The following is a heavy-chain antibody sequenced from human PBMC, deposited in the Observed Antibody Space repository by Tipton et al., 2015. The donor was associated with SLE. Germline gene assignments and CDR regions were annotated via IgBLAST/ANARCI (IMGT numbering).Heavy chain of an antibody. J-gene: IGHJ3*02. D-gene: IGHD2/OR15-2a*01. CDR3: ATARNIYDAFDI. CDR2: MYHYGST. CDR1: AGSISSGNYY. V-gene: IGHV4-39*07. Sequence: TLSLTCTVSAGSISSGNYYWGWIRQSPGKGLEWIASMYHYGSTYYNPSLKSRVTMSVDTSKNQFSLRLNSVTAADTAIYYCATARNIYDAFDIWARGTMVTVSS.